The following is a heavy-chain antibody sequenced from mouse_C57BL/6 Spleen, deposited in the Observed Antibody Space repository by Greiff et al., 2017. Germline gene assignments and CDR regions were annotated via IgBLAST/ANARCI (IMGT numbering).Heavy chain of an antibody. D-gene: IGHD2-2*01. CDR2: INPGSGYT. CDR1: GYTFTSYW. Sequence: QVQLQQSGAELAKPGASVKLSCKASGYTFTSYWMHWVKQRPGQGLEWIGRINPGSGYTKYNQKFKGKATLTADKSSSTAYMQLSRLTSEDSAVEYCARPLIYDGYEGYFDYWGQGTTLTVSS. V-gene: IGHV1-7*01. J-gene: IGHJ2*01. CDR3: ARPLIYDGYEGYFDY.